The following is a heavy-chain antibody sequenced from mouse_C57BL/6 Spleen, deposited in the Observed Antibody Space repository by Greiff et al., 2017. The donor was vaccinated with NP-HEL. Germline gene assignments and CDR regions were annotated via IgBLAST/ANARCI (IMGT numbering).Heavy chain of an antibody. J-gene: IGHJ4*01. CDR1: GYAFTNYL. CDR2: INPGSGGT. V-gene: IGHV1-54*01. Sequence: QVQLQQSGAELVRPGTSVKVSCKASGYAFTNYLIEWVKQRPGQGLEWIGVINPGSGGTNYNEKFKGKATLTADKSSSTAYMQLSSLTSEDSAVYFCAADSSGPGYAMDYWGQGTSVTVSS. CDR3: AADSSGPGYAMDY. D-gene: IGHD3-2*02.